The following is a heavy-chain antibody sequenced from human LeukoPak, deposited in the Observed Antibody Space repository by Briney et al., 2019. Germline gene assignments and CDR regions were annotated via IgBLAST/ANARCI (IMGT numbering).Heavy chain of an antibody. CDR2: ISSSSTTI. V-gene: IGHV3-48*01. J-gene: IGHJ4*02. Sequence: GGSLRLSCAASGFTFSSYSMMWVRQAPGKGLEWVSYISSSSTTIHYADSVKGRFTISRDNAKNSVYLQMNSLRAEDTAVYYCASITGKFDYWGQGTLVTVSS. CDR1: GFTFSSYS. CDR3: ASITGKFDY. D-gene: IGHD1-20*01.